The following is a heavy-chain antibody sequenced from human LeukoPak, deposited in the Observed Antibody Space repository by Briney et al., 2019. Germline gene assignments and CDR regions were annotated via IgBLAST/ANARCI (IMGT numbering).Heavy chain of an antibody. V-gene: IGHV4-59*02. CDR3: ARGSTDVYWYLDV. D-gene: IGHD1-26*01. CDR1: GSSVSTFY. CDR2: VHDTGST. Sequence: TSETLSLTCIVSGSSVSTFYWSWLRQSPGTGLEWIGFVHDTGSTAYNPSLKSRVTISLETSKNQLSLMLTSVTAADTAMYYCARGSTDVYWYLDVWGRGTLVTVSP. J-gene: IGHJ2*01.